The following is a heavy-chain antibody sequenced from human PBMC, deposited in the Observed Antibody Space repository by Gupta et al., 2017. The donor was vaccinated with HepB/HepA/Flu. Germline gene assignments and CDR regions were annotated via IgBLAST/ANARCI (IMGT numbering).Heavy chain of an antibody. CDR1: GVSVTSYY. Sequence: QVQLQESGPPLVKPSATLSLTCTVSGVSVTSYYWSWIRQAPGKGLEWIGYADYSGSTNYSPSLKSRVSISVDTSKNQFSLRLTSVTEADTAVYFCAREGDYKYYYYIDVWGKGTTVTVSS. J-gene: IGHJ6*03. V-gene: IGHV4-59*02. D-gene: IGHD1-20*01. CDR3: AREGDYKYYYYIDV. CDR2: ADYSGST.